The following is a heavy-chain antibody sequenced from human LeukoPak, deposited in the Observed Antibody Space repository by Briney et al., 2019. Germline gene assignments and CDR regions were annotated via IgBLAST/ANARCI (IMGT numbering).Heavy chain of an antibody. V-gene: IGHV3-30*02. CDR2: IRYDGSNK. D-gene: IGHD2-2*02. J-gene: IGHJ4*02. Sequence: GGSLRLSCAASGFTFSDFGMHWVRQAPGKGLEWVAFIRYDGSNKYHADSVKGRFTISRDNSKNTLYLQMNSLRAEDTAVYYCAKVPYQLLYSWIPAAFDYWGQGTLVTVSS. CDR1: GFTFSDFG. CDR3: AKVPYQLLYSWIPAAFDY.